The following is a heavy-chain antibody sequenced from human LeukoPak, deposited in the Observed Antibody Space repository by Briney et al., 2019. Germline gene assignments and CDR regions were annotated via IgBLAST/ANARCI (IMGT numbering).Heavy chain of an antibody. J-gene: IGHJ4*02. CDR2: IKHDGSEK. CDR1: GFIFTTYF. CDR3: ATDRGWRTSGYYLYYFEY. D-gene: IGHD3-3*01. Sequence: GGSLRLSCAASGFIFTTYFMSWVRQAPGKGLEWVASIKHDGSEKYYVDSVRGRFTISRDNTMNSLYLQMSSLRAEDTAVYYCATDRGWRTSGYYLYYFEYWGQGTLVTYSS. V-gene: IGHV3-7*01.